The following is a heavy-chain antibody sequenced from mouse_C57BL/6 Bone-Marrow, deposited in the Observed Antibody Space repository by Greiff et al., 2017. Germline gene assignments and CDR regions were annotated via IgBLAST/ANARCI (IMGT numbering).Heavy chain of an antibody. V-gene: IGHV1-47*01. D-gene: IGHD1-1*01. Sequence: VHLVESGAELVKPGASVKMSCKASGYTFTTYPIEWMKQNHGKSLEWIGNFHPYNDDTKYNEKFKGKATLTVEKSSSTVYLELSRLTSDDSAVYYCARRVYYGSSYDAMDYWGQGTSVTVSS. CDR1: GYTFTTYP. CDR3: ARRVYYGSSYDAMDY. CDR2: FHPYNDDT. J-gene: IGHJ4*01.